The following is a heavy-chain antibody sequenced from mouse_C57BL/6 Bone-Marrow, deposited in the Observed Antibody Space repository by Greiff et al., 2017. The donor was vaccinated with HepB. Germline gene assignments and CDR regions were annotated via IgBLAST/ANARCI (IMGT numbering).Heavy chain of an antibody. V-gene: IGHV1-63*01. CDR2: IYPGGGYT. D-gene: IGHD1-1*01. J-gene: IGHJ3*01. Sequence: QVQLQQSGAELVRPGTSVKMSCKASGYTFTNYWIGWAKQRPGHGLEWIGDIYPGGGYTNYNEKFKGKATLTADKSSSTAYMELRSLTSEDSAVYFCARRRYYGSSSFAYWGQGTLVTVSA. CDR3: ARRRYYGSSSFAY. CDR1: GYTFTNYW.